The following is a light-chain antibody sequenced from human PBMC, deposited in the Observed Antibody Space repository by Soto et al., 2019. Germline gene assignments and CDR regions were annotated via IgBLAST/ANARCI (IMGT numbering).Light chain of an antibody. CDR2: GAS. Sequence: EIVLTQSPGTLSLSPGERATLSCRASQSVSSYLAWYQQKPGQAPRLLIYGASSRATGIPDRFSGSGSGTVFTLTISRLEPEDFAVYYCQKYGSSSRTFGQGTKVEIK. J-gene: IGKJ1*01. V-gene: IGKV3-20*01. CDR1: QSVSSY. CDR3: QKYGSSSRT.